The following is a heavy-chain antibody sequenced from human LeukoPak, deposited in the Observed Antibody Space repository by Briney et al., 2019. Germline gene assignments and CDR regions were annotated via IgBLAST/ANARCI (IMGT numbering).Heavy chain of an antibody. D-gene: IGHD3-22*01. CDR3: ARVPANYYDSSGYNNMDV. CDR2: IIPIFGTA. V-gene: IGHV1-69*05. J-gene: IGHJ6*03. Sequence: ASVKVSCKASGGTFISYAISWVRQAPGQGLEWMGGIIPIFGTANYAQKFQGRVTITTDESTSTAYMELSSLRSEDTAVYYCARVPANYYDSSGYNNMDVWGKGTTVTVSS. CDR1: GGTFISYA.